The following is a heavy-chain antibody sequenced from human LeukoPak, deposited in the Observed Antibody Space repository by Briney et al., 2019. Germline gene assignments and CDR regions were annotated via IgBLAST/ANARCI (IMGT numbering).Heavy chain of an antibody. V-gene: IGHV1-69*13. J-gene: IGHJ6*02. D-gene: IGHD2-2*01. Sequence: GASVKVSCKASGGTFSSYAISWVRQAPGQGLEWMGGIIPILGTANYAQKFQGRVTITADESTSTAYMELSSLRSEDTAVYYCARDRGIVVVPAAITSYGMDVWGQGTTVTVSS. CDR3: ARDRGIVVVPAAITSYGMDV. CDR1: GGTFSSYA. CDR2: IIPILGTA.